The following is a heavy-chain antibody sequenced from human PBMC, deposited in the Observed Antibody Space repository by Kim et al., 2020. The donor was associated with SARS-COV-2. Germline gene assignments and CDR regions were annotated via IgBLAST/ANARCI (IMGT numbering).Heavy chain of an antibody. D-gene: IGHD3-3*01. CDR2: IKSKTDGGTT. V-gene: IGHV3-15*01. CDR1: GFTFSNAW. J-gene: IGHJ4*02. Sequence: GGSLRLSCAASGFTFSNAWMSWVRQAPGKGLEWVGRIKSKTDGGTTDYAAPVKGRFTISRDDSKNTLYLQMNSLKTEDTAVYYCTTDRFMYYDFWSGYSWYWGQGTLVTVSS. CDR3: TTDRFMYYDFWSGYSWY.